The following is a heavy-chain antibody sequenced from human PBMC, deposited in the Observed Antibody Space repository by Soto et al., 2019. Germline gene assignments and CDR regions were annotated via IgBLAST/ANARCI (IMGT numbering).Heavy chain of an antibody. CDR1: GGSFSGYY. J-gene: IGHJ4*02. D-gene: IGHD6-19*01. CDR3: ARSVAGPSDY. CDR2: INHSGST. V-gene: IGHV4-34*01. Sequence: XETLSLTCAVYGGSFSGYYWSWIRQPPGKGLDWIGEINHSGSTNYNPSLKSRVTISVDTSKNQFSLKLSSVTAADTAVYYCARSVAGPSDYWGQGTLVTVSS.